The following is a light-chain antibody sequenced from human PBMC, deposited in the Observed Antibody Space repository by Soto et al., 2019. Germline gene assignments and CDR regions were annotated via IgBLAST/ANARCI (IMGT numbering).Light chain of an antibody. CDR1: RSNIGAGYD. V-gene: IGLV1-40*01. Sequence: QSVLTQPPSVSGAPGQRVTFSCTGSRSNIGAGYDVHWYQQLPGTAPKLLIYGNSNRPSGVPDRFSGSKSGTSASLAITGLQAEDEADYYCQSYDSSLSGSVFGGGTQLTVL. CDR3: QSYDSSLSGSV. J-gene: IGLJ7*01. CDR2: GNS.